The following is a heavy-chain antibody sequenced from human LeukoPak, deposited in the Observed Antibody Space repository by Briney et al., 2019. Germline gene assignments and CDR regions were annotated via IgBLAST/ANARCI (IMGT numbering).Heavy chain of an antibody. V-gene: IGHV3-48*04. CDR3: ASPLGDYYDSSGPI. CDR2: ISSSSCTI. CDR1: GFTFSSYG. D-gene: IGHD3-22*01. J-gene: IGHJ3*02. Sequence: GGSLRLSCAASGFTFSSYGMHWVRQAPGKGLEWVSYISSSSCTIYYADSVKGRFTISRDNAKNSLYLQMNSLRAEDTAVYYCASPLGDYYDSSGPIWGQGTTVTVSS.